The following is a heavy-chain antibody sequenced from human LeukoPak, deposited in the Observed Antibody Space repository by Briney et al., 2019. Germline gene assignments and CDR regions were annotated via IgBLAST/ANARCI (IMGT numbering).Heavy chain of an antibody. CDR1: GFTFDDYG. CDR2: INWNGGST. V-gene: IGHV3-20*04. J-gene: IGHJ4*02. D-gene: IGHD4-23*01. CDR3: AKDPGYGGAGNRYFDY. Sequence: PGGSLRLSCAASGFTFDDYGMSWVRQAPGKGLEWVSGINWNGGSTGYADSVEGRFTISRDNSKNTLYLQMNSLRAEDTAVYYCAKDPGYGGAGNRYFDYWGQGTLVTVSS.